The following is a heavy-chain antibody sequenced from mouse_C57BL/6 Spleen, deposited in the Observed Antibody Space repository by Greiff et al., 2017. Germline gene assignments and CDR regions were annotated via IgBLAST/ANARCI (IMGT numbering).Heavy chain of an antibody. CDR1: GYTFTGYW. CDR3: ARMGADYSKSSFAY. J-gene: IGHJ3*01. D-gene: IGHD2-5*01. CDR2: NLPGSGST. Sequence: VQLQQSGAELMKPGASVKLSCKATGYTFTGYWIEWVKQRPGHGLEWIGENLPGSGSTNYNEKFKGKATLTADTSSNTAYLQLSSLTTEDSAIYYWARMGADYSKSSFAYWGQGTLVTVSA. V-gene: IGHV1-9*01.